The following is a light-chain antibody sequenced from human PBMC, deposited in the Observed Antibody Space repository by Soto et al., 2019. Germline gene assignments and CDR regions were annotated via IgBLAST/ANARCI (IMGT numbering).Light chain of an antibody. V-gene: IGKV3D-11*02. J-gene: IGKJ5*01. Sequence: EIVLTQSPATLSLSTGERATLSCRASQTVNNYLLWYQQQPGQAPRLLLYDASNRATGITARFSGSGLETDFTLTISILEPDDVGVNYCQQRMSWPLTLGQGTRLEIK. CDR1: QTVNNY. CDR3: QQRMSWPLT. CDR2: DAS.